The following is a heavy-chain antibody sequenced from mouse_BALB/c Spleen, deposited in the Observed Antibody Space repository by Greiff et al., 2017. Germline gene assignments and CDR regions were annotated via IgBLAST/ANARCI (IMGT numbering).Heavy chain of an antibody. Sequence: VQLKESGPGLVAPSQSLSITCTVSGFSLTSYGVHWVRQPPGKGLEWLGVIWAGGSTNYNSALMSRLSISKDNSKSQVFLKMNSLQTDDTAMYYCAREIYGNYGGAYWGQGTLVTVSA. CDR2: IWAGGST. J-gene: IGHJ3*01. V-gene: IGHV2-9*02. CDR3: AREIYGNYGGAY. CDR1: GFSLTSYG. D-gene: IGHD2-1*01.